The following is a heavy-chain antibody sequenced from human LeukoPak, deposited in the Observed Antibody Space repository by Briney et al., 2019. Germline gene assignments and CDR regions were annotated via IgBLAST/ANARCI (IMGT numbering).Heavy chain of an antibody. D-gene: IGHD2-2*01. Sequence: PGGSLRLSCAASGFTFGSYGMHWVRQAPGKGLEWVAFIRYDGSNKYYADSVKGRFTISRDNSENTLYLQMNSLRAEDTAVYYRAKPGDIVVVPAAIHFDYWGQGTLVTVSS. CDR1: GFTFGSYG. V-gene: IGHV3-30*02. J-gene: IGHJ4*02. CDR2: IRYDGSNK. CDR3: AKPGDIVVVPAAIHFDY.